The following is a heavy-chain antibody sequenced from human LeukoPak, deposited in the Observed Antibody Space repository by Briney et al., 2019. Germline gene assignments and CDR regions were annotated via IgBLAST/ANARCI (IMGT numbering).Heavy chain of an antibody. CDR1: GFTFDGYA. CDR2: ISGDGSST. V-gene: IGHV3-43*02. J-gene: IGHJ4*02. Sequence: GGSLRLSCAASGFTFDGYAMYWVRQAPGKGLEWVSLISGDGSSTYYADSLKGRFTISRDNSKNSLYLQMNSLRTDDTALYYCAKDTTTSGARFDYWGQGTLVTVSS. D-gene: IGHD2-15*01. CDR3: AKDTTTSGARFDY.